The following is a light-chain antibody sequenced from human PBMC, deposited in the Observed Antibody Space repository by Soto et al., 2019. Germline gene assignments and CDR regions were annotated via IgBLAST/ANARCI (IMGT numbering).Light chain of an antibody. J-gene: IGKJ2*01. CDR3: QQYDSSVYT. V-gene: IGKV1-5*03. Sequence: DIQMTQSPSTLSASVGDRVTITCRASQSISSWLAWYQQKPGKAPKLLVYRASRLGNGVPSRFSGSGSETEFTLTISILQPDDFATYYCQQYDSSVYTFGQGTKLEIK. CDR1: QSISSW. CDR2: RAS.